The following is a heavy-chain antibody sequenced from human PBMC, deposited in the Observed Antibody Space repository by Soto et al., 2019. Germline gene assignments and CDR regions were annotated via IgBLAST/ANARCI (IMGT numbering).Heavy chain of an antibody. J-gene: IGHJ6*02. CDR3: AGHEADDCSSTSCYRGLYYYYGMDV. CDR2: IYPGDSDT. Sequence: GESLKISCKGSGYSFTSYWIGWVRQMPGKGLEWMGIIYPGDSDTRYSPSFQGQVTISADKSISTAYLQWSSLKASDTAMYYCAGHEADDCSSTSCYRGLYYYYGMDVWGQGTTVTVSS. D-gene: IGHD2-2*02. CDR1: GYSFTSYW. V-gene: IGHV5-51*01.